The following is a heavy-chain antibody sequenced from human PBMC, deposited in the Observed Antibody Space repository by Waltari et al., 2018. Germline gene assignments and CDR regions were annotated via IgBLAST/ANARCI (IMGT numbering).Heavy chain of an antibody. CDR2: ISGRCDNT. D-gene: IGHD4-17*01. CDR1: GLIFSNYA. V-gene: IGHV3-23*01. J-gene: IGHJ4*02. CDR3: SKDADDSDYGLFDY. Sequence: EVQLLESGGGLVQPGGSLRLSCAASGLIFSNYAMSWVRQAPGKGVEWVSGISGRCDNTYYADSVKGRFTISRDNSKNTLYLQMNSLRAEDKAVYYCSKDADDSDYGLFDYWGQGTLVTVSS.